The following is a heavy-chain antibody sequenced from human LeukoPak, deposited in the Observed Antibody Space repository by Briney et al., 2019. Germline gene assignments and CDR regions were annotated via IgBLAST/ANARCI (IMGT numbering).Heavy chain of an antibody. Sequence: KPSETLSLTCTVSGGSISSYYWSWIRQPPGKGLEWIGYIYYSGSTNYNPSLKSRVTISVDTSKNQFSLKLSSVTAADTAVYCCARDGENQYYFDYWGKGTLVTVSS. V-gene: IGHV4-59*01. CDR1: GGSISSYY. CDR3: ARDGENQYYFDY. D-gene: IGHD1-14*01. CDR2: IYYSGST. J-gene: IGHJ4*02.